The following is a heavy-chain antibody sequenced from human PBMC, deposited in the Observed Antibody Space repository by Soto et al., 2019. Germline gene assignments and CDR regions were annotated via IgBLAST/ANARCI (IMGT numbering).Heavy chain of an antibody. V-gene: IGHV3-74*02. CDR3: ATAEVDY. CDR1: GFTFGDYW. Sequence: VHLVESGGGVVQPGRSLRLSCAASGFTFGDYWMHWVRQPPGKGPEWVSRMTGDGRTTQYADSVKGRFTASRDNAKSTLYLQMNSLRAEDTAVYYCATAEVDYWGPGTLVTVSS. CDR2: MTGDGRTT. J-gene: IGHJ4*02.